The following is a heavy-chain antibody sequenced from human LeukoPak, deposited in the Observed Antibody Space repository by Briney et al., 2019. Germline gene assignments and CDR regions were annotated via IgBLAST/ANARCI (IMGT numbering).Heavy chain of an antibody. J-gene: IGHJ4*02. CDR1: GYTFTSYA. Sequence: GASVKVSCKASGYTFTSYAMHWVRQAPGQRLEWMGWINAGNGNTKYSQKFQGRVTITRDTSASTAYMELSSLGSEDTAVYYCARDANPYYYDSSGFDYWGQGTPVTVSS. D-gene: IGHD3-22*01. V-gene: IGHV1-3*01. CDR3: ARDANPYYYDSSGFDY. CDR2: INAGNGNT.